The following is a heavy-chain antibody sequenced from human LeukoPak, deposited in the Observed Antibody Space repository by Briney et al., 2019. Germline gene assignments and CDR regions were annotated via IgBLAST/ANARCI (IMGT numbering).Heavy chain of an antibody. Sequence: ASVKVSCKASGYTFTSYYMHWVRQAPGQGLEWMGIINPSGGSTSYAQKFQGRVTMTRDTSTSTVYMELSSLRAEDTAVYYCAKDPVPKRELLPNYFDYWGQGTLVTVSS. V-gene: IGHV1-46*01. CDR1: GYTFTSYY. CDR3: AKDPVPKRELLPNYFDY. D-gene: IGHD3-22*01. J-gene: IGHJ4*02. CDR2: INPSGGST.